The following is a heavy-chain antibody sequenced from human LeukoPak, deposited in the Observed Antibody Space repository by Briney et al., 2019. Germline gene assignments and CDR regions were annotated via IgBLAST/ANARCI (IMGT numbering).Heavy chain of an antibody. CDR3: ASRLGYCSGGSCSS. CDR2: INPNSGGT. CDR1: GYTFTGYY. Sequence: ASVKVSCTSSGYTFTGYYMHWVRQAPGQGLEWMGWINPNSGGTNYAQKFQGRVTMTRDTSISTAYMELSRLRSDDTAVYYCASRLGYCSGGSCSSWGQGTLVTVSS. D-gene: IGHD2-15*01. V-gene: IGHV1-2*02. J-gene: IGHJ5*02.